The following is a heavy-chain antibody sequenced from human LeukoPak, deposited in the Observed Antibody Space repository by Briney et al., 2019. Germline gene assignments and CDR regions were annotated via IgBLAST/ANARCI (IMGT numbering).Heavy chain of an antibody. CDR3: ATNKRPNYYYYMDV. CDR2: IYYSGST. CDR1: GGSISSSSYY. Sequence: SETLSLTCTVSGGSISSSSYYWSWIRQPPGKGLEWIGYIYYSGSTNYNPSLKSRVTISVDTSKNQFSLKLSSVTAADTAVYYCATNKRPNYYYYMDVWGKGTTVTISS. J-gene: IGHJ6*03. V-gene: IGHV4-61*01. D-gene: IGHD2-8*01.